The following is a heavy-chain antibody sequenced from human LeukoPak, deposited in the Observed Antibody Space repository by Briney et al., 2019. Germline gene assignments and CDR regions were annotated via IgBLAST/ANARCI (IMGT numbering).Heavy chain of an antibody. J-gene: IGHJ4*02. V-gene: IGHV4-30-2*01. Sequence: SQTLSLTCAVSGGSISSGGYSWSWIRQPPGKGLEWIGYIYHSGSTYYNPSLKSRVTISVDRSKNQFSLKLSSVTAAVTAVYYCARLSRDCGGDCYLLFDYWGQGTLVTVSS. D-gene: IGHD2-21*02. CDR3: ARLSRDCGGDCYLLFDY. CDR2: IYHSGST. CDR1: GGSISSGGYS.